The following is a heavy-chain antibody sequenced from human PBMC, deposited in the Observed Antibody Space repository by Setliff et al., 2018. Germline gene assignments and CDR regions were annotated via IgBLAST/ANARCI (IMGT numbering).Heavy chain of an antibody. V-gene: IGHV4-38-2*02. CDR1: GYSISSGYY. D-gene: IGHD3-10*01. J-gene: IGHJ5*02. Sequence: SETLSLTCAVSGYSISSGYYWGWIRQPPGKGLEWIGSIYHSGSTYYNPSLKSRVTISVDTSTNQFSLKLSSVTAADTAVYYCARDYYGSGSPNTNWFDPWGQGTLVTVSS. CDR2: IYHSGST. CDR3: ARDYYGSGSPNTNWFDP.